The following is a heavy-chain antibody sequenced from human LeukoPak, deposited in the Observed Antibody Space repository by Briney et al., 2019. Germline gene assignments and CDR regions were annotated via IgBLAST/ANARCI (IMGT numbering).Heavy chain of an antibody. CDR1: GGSVSSYY. D-gene: IGHD6-13*01. J-gene: IGHJ5*02. V-gene: IGHV4-59*08. Sequence: SETLSLTCTVSGGSVSSYYWSWIQQPPGKALEWLGYIYFGGDTNYNPSLKSRVTISLDTSKNQFSLKLTSVTAADTAVYFCVRHFHGSGYVVDLWGQGTLVTVSS. CDR2: IYFGGDT. CDR3: VRHFHGSGYVVDL.